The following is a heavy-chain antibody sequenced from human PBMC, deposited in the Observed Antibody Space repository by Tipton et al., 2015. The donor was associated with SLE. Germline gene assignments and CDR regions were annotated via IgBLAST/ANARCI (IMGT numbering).Heavy chain of an antibody. CDR2: IYYSGST. Sequence: LRLSCTVSGGSISSHYWSWIRQPPGKGLEWIGYIYYSGSTNYNPSLKSRVTISVDTSKNQFSLKLSSVTAADTAVYYCARGGKWFDPWGQGTLVTVSS. CDR1: GGSISSHY. V-gene: IGHV4-59*11. J-gene: IGHJ5*02. CDR3: ARGGKWFDP.